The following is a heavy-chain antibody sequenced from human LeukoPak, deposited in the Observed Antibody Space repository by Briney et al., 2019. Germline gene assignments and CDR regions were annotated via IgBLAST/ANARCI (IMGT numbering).Heavy chain of an antibody. CDR2: IYYSGST. Sequence: SETLSLTCTVSGGSISSYYWSWIRQPPGKGLEWIGYIYYSGSTNYNPSLKSRVAISVDTSKNQFSLKLSSVTAADTAVYYCAGDNFDFWSGYPDRWGQGTLVTVSS. CDR1: GGSISSYY. V-gene: IGHV4-59*01. CDR3: AGDNFDFWSGYPDR. J-gene: IGHJ4*02. D-gene: IGHD3-3*01.